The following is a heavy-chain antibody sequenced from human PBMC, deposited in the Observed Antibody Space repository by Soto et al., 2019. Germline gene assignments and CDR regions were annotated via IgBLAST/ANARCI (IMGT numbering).Heavy chain of an antibody. D-gene: IGHD6-6*01. CDR3: AGGSSSSTSWYFDL. V-gene: IGHV4-38-2*01. CDR2: IYHSGST. Sequence: SETLSLTCAVSGYSISSGYYWGWIRQPPGKGLEWIGSIYHSGSTYYNPSLKSRVTISVDTSKNQFSLKLSSVTAADTAVYHCAGGSSSSTSWYFDLWGRGTLVTDSS. CDR1: GYSISSGYY. J-gene: IGHJ2*01.